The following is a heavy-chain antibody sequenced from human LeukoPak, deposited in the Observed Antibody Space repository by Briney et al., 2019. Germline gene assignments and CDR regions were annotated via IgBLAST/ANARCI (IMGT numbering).Heavy chain of an antibody. CDR2: ISGSGGST. V-gene: IGHV3-23*01. CDR1: GFTFSSYA. J-gene: IGHJ6*02. D-gene: IGHD2-2*02. Sequence: GGSLRLSCAASGFTFSSYAMSWVRQAPGKGLEWVSAISGSGGSTYYADSVKGRFTISRDNSKNTLYLQMNSLRAEDTAVYYCAKVYGYYYYGMDVWGQRTTVTVSS. CDR3: AKVYGYYYYGMDV.